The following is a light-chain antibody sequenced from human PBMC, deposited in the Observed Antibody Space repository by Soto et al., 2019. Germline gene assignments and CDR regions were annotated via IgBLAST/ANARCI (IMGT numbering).Light chain of an antibody. CDR2: GNS. V-gene: IGLV1-40*01. J-gene: IGLJ3*02. Sequence: QSVLTQPPSVSGAPGQRVGISCTGSSSNIGAGYDVHWYQQLPGTAPKLLIYGNSNRPSGVPDRFSGSKSGTSASLAITGLQAEDEADYYCQSYDSSLSGSKVFGGGTKLTVL. CDR1: SSNIGAGYD. CDR3: QSYDSSLSGSKV.